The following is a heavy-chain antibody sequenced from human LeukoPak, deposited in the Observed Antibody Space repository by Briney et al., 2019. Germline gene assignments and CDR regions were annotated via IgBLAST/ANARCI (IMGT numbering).Heavy chain of an antibody. J-gene: IGHJ3*02. D-gene: IGHD3-22*01. CDR2: IYYSGST. CDR3: ARDRPYSTYYYDSSGPDSFAFDI. Sequence: NPSETLSLTCTVSGGSISSGGYYWSWIRQHPGKGLEWIWYIYYSGSTYYNPSLKSRVTISVDTSKNQFSLKLSSVTAADTAVYYCARDRPYSTYYYDSSGPDSFAFDIWGQGTMVTVSS. V-gene: IGHV4-31*03. CDR1: GGSISSGGYY.